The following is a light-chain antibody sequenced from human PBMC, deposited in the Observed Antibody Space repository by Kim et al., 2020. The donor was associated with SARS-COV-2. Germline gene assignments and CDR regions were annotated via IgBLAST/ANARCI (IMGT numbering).Light chain of an antibody. CDR2: DGN. J-gene: IGLJ1*01. CDR1: SSDVGGYIF. Sequence: QSALTQPASVSGSPGQTITISCAGTSSDVGGYIFVAWYQQHPGEAPKLILYDGNSRPSGVSNRFSGSKSGTTASLTISGLRAEDEAEYYCSSSTSRTAVFVFGTGTKVTVL. V-gene: IGLV2-14*03. CDR3: SSSTSRTAVFV.